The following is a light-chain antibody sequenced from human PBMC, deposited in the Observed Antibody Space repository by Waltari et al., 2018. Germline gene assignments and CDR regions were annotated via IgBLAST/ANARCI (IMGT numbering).Light chain of an antibody. V-gene: IGLV2-23*02. Sequence: QSALTQPASVSGSPGQSITISCTGTSSDVGSYNLVSWYQQHPGKDAQPMIYGVSKRPSGVSNRFSGSKSGNTASLTISGLQAEGEADYYCCSYAGSVVFGGGTKLTVL. CDR1: SSDVGSYNL. J-gene: IGLJ2*01. CDR3: CSYAGSVV. CDR2: GVS.